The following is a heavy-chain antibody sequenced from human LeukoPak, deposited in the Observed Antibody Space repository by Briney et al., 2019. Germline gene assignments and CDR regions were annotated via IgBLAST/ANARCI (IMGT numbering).Heavy chain of an antibody. Sequence: GRSLRLSCAASGFTSDDYAMHWVRQAPGKGLEWVSGISWNSGSIGYADSVKGRFTISRDNAKNSLYLQMNSLRAEDTALYYCAKDKGYSGYEHFDYWGQGTLVTVSS. D-gene: IGHD5-12*01. CDR1: GFTSDDYA. V-gene: IGHV3-9*02. CDR3: AKDKGYSGYEHFDY. J-gene: IGHJ4*02. CDR2: ISWNSGSI.